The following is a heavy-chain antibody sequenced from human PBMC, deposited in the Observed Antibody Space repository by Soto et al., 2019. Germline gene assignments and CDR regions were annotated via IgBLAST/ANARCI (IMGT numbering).Heavy chain of an antibody. Sequence: GGSLRLCYAASGFTFSSYSMHWVRQAPGKGLEWVSDIRNDGSNTYHGESVKGRFTMSRDISKNTLYLQMDSLRPEDTAVYYCAIATAGKWHPFDYWGHGTLVTVSS. V-gene: IGHV3-33*08. CDR1: GFTFSSYS. CDR2: IRNDGSNT. D-gene: IGHD1-1*01. CDR3: AIATAGKWHPFDY. J-gene: IGHJ4*01.